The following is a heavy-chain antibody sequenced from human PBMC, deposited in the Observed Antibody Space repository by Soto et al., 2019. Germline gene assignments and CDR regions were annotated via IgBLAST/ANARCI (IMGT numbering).Heavy chain of an antibody. V-gene: IGHV1-46*01. Sequence: ASVKVSCKASGYTFTSYYMHWVRQAPGQGLEWMGIINPSGGSTSYAQKFQGRVTMTRDTSTSTVYMELSSLRSEDTAVYYRARTLRGTGTTSGTSPYWYFDLWGRGTLVTVSS. CDR2: INPSGGST. CDR3: ARTLRGTGTTSGTSPYWYFDL. D-gene: IGHD1-7*01. J-gene: IGHJ2*01. CDR1: GYTFTSYY.